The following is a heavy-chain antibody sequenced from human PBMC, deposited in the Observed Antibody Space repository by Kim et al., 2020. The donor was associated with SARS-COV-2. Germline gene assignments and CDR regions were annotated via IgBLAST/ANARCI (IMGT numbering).Heavy chain of an antibody. CDR1: GGSISSSFSY. Sequence: SETLSLTCTVSGGSISSSFSYWGWIREPPGKGLDGSGCVCHSGSTYDSPSLKSRVTVAVDTSKHELYLKVTSVTAADTAVYFCARLPHDSSGYVDSWGPGTLVPVSS. CDR2: VCHSGST. D-gene: IGHD3-22*01. CDR3: ARLPHDSSGYVDS. J-gene: IGHJ4*02. V-gene: IGHV4-39*01.